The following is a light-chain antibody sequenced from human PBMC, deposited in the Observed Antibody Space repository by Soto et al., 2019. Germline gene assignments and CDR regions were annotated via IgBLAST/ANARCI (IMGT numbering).Light chain of an antibody. Sequence: QSVLTQPPSVSAAPGQKVTISCSGSTSDIGNNYVSWYQQFPGTAPRLLIYDNDKRPSGIPDRFSGSHSGMSATLGITGLQTGDEADYYCVTWNSRLRDVEFGGGTKVTVL. CDR2: DND. J-gene: IGLJ2*01. CDR3: VTWNSRLRDVE. V-gene: IGLV1-51*01. CDR1: TSDIGNNY.